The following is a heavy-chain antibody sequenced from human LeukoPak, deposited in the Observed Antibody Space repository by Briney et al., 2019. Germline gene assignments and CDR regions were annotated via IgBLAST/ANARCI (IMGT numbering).Heavy chain of an antibody. J-gene: IGHJ4*02. CDR1: GFTFSNYA. D-gene: IGHD4-23*01. CDR2: ISGSGGST. CDR3: AKDVSQYGGASFTFDY. V-gene: IGHV3-23*01. Sequence: GRSLRLSCAASGFTFSNYAMTWVRQAPGKGLEWVSDISGSGGSTDYADSAKGRFTISRDNSKNTLYLQMNSLRAEDTALYYCAKDVSQYGGASFTFDYWGQGTLVTVSS.